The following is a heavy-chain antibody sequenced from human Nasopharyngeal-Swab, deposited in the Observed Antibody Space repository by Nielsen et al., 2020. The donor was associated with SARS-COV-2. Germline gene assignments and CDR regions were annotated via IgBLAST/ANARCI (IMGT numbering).Heavy chain of an antibody. Sequence: SVKVSCKASGGTFSSYAISGVRQAPGQGLEWMGGIIPIFGTANYAQKFQGRVTITADESTSTAYMELSSLRSEDTAVYYCAIFGLDVELDWFDPWGQGTLVTVSS. D-gene: IGHD6-6*01. V-gene: IGHV1-69*13. J-gene: IGHJ5*02. CDR1: GGTFSSYA. CDR3: AIFGLDVELDWFDP. CDR2: IIPIFGTA.